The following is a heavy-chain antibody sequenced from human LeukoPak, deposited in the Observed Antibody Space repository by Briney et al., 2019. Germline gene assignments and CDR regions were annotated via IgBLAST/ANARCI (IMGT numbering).Heavy chain of an antibody. CDR2: IIPIFGTA. CDR1: GGTFSSYG. V-gene: IGHV1-69*13. D-gene: IGHD5-24*01. J-gene: IGHJ4*02. CDR3: ARPRREGYTFGLDY. Sequence: SVKVSCKASGGTFSSYGISWGRHAPGQGLEWMGGIIPIFGTANYAQKFQGRVTITSDESTSTAYMELSSLRSDDTAVYYCARPRREGYTFGLDYWGQGTLVTVSS.